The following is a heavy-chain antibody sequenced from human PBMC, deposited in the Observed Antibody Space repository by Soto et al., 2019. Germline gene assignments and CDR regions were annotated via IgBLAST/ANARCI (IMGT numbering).Heavy chain of an antibody. CDR2: ISGSGKNT. Sequence: GGSLRLSCAASGFIFSNYDMSWVRQAPGKGLDWVSTISGSGKNTYYADSVKGRFTVSRDNSKNTLYLQMNSLRAEDTAVYYCANRIYYINSRYTYSYLDFWGQRALATVST. CDR1: GFIFSNYD. V-gene: IGHV3-23*01. CDR3: ANRIYYINSRYTYSYLDF. D-gene: IGHD3-16*02. J-gene: IGHJ4*02.